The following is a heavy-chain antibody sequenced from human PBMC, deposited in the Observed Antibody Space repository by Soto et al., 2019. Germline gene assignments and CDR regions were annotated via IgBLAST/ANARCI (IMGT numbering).Heavy chain of an antibody. V-gene: IGHV3-23*01. CDR2: LSDGGGST. Sequence: LRLSCAASGFTFSNYAMIWVRQAPGKGLEWVSGLSDGGGSTFYADSVKGRFTISRDNAKNTLYLQMSSLRAEDTAVHYCATEVTSSPYNWFDPWGRGTLVTVS. J-gene: IGHJ5*02. CDR3: ATEVTSSPYNWFDP. CDR1: GFTFSNYA. D-gene: IGHD2-21*02.